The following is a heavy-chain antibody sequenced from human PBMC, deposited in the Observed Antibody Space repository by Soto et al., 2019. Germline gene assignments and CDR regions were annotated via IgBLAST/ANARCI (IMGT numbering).Heavy chain of an antibody. CDR3: ARDGAHYDISGLQDY. CDR1: GYTFTSYY. J-gene: IGHJ4*02. CDR2: INPSGGST. D-gene: IGHD3-22*01. Sequence: ASVKVSCKASGYTFTSYYMHWVRQAPGQGLEWMGIINPSGGSTSYAQKFQGRVTMTTDTSTSTVYMDLSSLRSEDTAVYYCARDGAHYDISGLQDYWGQGTLVTVSS. V-gene: IGHV1-46*01.